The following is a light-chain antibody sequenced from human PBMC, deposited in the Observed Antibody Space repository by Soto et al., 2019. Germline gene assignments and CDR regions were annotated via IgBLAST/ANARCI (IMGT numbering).Light chain of an antibody. Sequence: EIQMTHFPSTLAASVGDRVTITCRASQSISSWLAWYQQKPGIAPKILIYDASNLEAGFHSRFRGSGSGTDFTLTISSLQPEDIATYYCQQYENLPTLGKGKRLELK. J-gene: IGKJ5*01. CDR2: DAS. CDR3: QQYENLPT. CDR1: QSISSW. V-gene: IGKV1-33*01.